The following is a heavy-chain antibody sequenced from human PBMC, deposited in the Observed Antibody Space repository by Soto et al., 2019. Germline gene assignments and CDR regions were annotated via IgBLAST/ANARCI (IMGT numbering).Heavy chain of an antibody. Sequence: GGSLRLSCAASGFTFSNDWMSWVRQAPGKVLEWVGRIKSKTDGGTTDYAAPVKGRFTISRDDSKNTLYLQMNSLKTEDTSVYYCTTWFDCSSTSCYSAVYYYYGMEVWGEGTTVTVS. J-gene: IGHJ6*02. CDR3: TTWFDCSSTSCYSAVYYYYGMEV. V-gene: IGHV3-15*01. D-gene: IGHD2-2*02. CDR1: GFTFSNDW. CDR2: IKSKTDGGTT.